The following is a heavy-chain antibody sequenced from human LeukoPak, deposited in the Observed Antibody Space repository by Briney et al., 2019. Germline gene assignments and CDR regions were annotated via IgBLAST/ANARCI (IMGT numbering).Heavy chain of an antibody. J-gene: IGHJ6*03. V-gene: IGHV4-61*02. D-gene: IGHD3-10*01. Sequence: SQTLSLTCTVSGGSISSGSYYWSWIRQPAGKGLEWIGRIYTSGSTNYNPSLKSRVTISVDTSKNQFSLKLSSVTAADTAVYYCAREGADYYGSGSYYTPQPYYYYYYMDVWGKGTTVTISS. CDR1: GGSISSGSYY. CDR2: IYTSGST. CDR3: AREGADYYGSGSYYTPQPYYYYYYMDV.